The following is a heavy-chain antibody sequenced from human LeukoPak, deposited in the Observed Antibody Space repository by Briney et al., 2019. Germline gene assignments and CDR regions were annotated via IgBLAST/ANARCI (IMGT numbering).Heavy chain of an antibody. Sequence: PGGSLRLSCAASGFTFSSFSMNWVRQAPGKGLEWVSTISSSSTYIYYADSVKGRLTISRDNANNSLYLQMSSLRVEDTAVYYCAKAGDSSSSPHWLEPWGQGTLVTVSS. CDR3: AKAGDSSSSPHWLEP. D-gene: IGHD6-6*01. CDR2: ISSSSTYI. CDR1: GFTFSSFS. J-gene: IGHJ5*02. V-gene: IGHV3-21*01.